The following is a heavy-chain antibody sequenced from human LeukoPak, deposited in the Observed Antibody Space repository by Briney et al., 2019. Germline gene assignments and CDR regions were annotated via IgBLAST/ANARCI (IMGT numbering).Heavy chain of an antibody. CDR1: GFTFSSYG. Sequence: GRSLRLSCAASGFTFSSYGMHWVRQAPGKGLEWVAVIWYDGSNKYYADSVKGRFTISRDNSKNTLYLQMNSLRAEDTAVYYCARELPLTTETTGIDYWGQGTLVTVSS. D-gene: IGHD4-11*01. J-gene: IGHJ4*02. V-gene: IGHV3-33*01. CDR2: IWYDGSNK. CDR3: ARELPLTTETTGIDY.